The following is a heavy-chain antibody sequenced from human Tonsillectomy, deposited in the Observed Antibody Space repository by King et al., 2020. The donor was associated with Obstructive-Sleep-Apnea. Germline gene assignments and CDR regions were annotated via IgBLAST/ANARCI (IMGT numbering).Heavy chain of an antibody. CDR1: GFTFSSYA. J-gene: IGHJ4*02. CDR3: AKALGYYESSGYYFVDYFDY. D-gene: IGHD3-22*01. V-gene: IGHV3-23*04. Sequence: VQLVESGGGLVQPGGSLRLSCAASGFTFSSYAMSWVRQAPGKGLEWVSAISGSGGSTYYADSVKGRFTISRDNSKNTLYLQMNSLRAEDTAVYYCAKALGYYESSGYYFVDYFDYWGQGTLVTVSS. CDR2: ISGSGGST.